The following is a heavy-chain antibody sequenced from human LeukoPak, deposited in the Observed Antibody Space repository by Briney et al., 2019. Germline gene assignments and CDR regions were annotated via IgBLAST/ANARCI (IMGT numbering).Heavy chain of an antibody. CDR3: ARARSTSSWYHFDY. D-gene: IGHD6-13*01. CDR1: GFSFSTYE. V-gene: IGHV3-48*03. J-gene: IGHJ4*02. Sequence: TGGSLRLSCGASGFSFSTYEINWVRQAPGKGLEWVSYISVSGSTKYYVDSVKGRFTISRDNAKNSVYLQMNSLRAEDTAVYYCARARSTSSWYHFDYWGQGTPVTVSS. CDR2: ISVSGSTK.